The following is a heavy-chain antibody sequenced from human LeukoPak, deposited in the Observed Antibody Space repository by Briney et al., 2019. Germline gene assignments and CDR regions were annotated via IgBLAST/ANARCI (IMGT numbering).Heavy chain of an antibody. CDR3: ARAPYYYDRSGLGIDY. D-gene: IGHD3-22*01. Sequence: ASVKVSCKASGYTFTSYYMHWVRQAPGQGLEWMGIINPSGGSTSYAQKFQGRVTMTRDTSTSTVYMELSSLRSEDTAVYYCARAPYYYDRSGLGIDYWGQGTLVTVSS. CDR1: GYTFTSYY. CDR2: INPSGGST. V-gene: IGHV1-46*01. J-gene: IGHJ4*02.